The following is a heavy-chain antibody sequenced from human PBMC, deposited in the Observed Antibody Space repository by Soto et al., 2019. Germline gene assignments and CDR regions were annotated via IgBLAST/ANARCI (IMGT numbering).Heavy chain of an antibody. CDR2: IIPIFGTA. CDR1: GGTFSSYA. CDR3: ARVVQAAIQTGPNNWNFDY. V-gene: IGHV1-69*05. Sequence: SVKVSCKASGGTFSSYAISWVRQAPGQGLEWMGGIIPIFGTANYAQKFQGRVTMTRDTSISTAYMELSRLRSDDTAVYYCARVVQAAIQTGPNNWNFDYWGQGTLVTVYS. D-gene: IGHD2-2*02. J-gene: IGHJ4*02.